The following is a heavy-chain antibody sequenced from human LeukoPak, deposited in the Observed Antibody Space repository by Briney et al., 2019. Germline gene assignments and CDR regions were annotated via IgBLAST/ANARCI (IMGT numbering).Heavy chain of an antibody. V-gene: IGHV3-74*01. Sequence: GVLRLSCAASGFTFSTYWMYWVRQAPGKGLVWVSRINTNGRSTSYADSVKGRFTISRDNAKNTLYLQMNSLRVEDTAVHYCARSRREGIVVPPFDPWGQGTLVTVSS. CDR1: GFTFSTYW. J-gene: IGHJ5*02. D-gene: IGHD2-2*01. CDR2: INTNGRST. CDR3: ARSRREGIVVPPFDP.